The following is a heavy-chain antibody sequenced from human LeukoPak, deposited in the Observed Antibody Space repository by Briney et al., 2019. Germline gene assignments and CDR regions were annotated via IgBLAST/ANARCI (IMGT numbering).Heavy chain of an antibody. CDR2: INHSGST. CDR1: GGSFSGYY. D-gene: IGHD3-22*01. CDR3: ARGGQGSTYYYDSSGYYPYYFDY. Sequence: SETLSLTCAVYGGSFSGYYWSWIRQPPGKGLEWIGEINHSGSTNYNPSLKSRVTISVDTSKNQFSLKLSSVTAADTAVYYCARGGQGSTYYYDSSGYYPYYFDYWGQGTLVTVSS. V-gene: IGHV4-34*01. J-gene: IGHJ4*02.